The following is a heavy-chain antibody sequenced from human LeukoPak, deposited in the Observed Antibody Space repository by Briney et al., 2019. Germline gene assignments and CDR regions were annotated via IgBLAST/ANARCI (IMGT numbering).Heavy chain of an antibody. CDR1: GGTFSSYA. D-gene: IGHD4-23*01. CDR2: IIPIFGTA. V-gene: IGHV1-69*13. CDR3: ARDKGGNLFFDY. Sequence: SVKVSCKASGGTFSSYAISWVRQAPGQGLEWMGGIIPIFGTANYAQKFQGRVTITADESTSTAYMELSSLRSEDTAVYYCARDKGGNLFFDYWGQGTLVTVSS. J-gene: IGHJ4*02.